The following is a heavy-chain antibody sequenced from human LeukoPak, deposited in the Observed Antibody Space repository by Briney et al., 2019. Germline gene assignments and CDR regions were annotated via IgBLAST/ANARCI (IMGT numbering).Heavy chain of an antibody. D-gene: IGHD1-7*01. CDR1: GYAFSAYY. CDR2: INPNSGVT. V-gene: IGHV1-2*06. CDR3: ARGAGVTGTNWVRLDHFDF. J-gene: IGHJ4*02. Sequence: ASVKVSCKTSGYAFSAYYINWVRQAPGQGLEWMGRINPNSGVTNFAQEFQGRVTMTRDKSISTAYMGLTRLSSDDRAVYYCARGAGVTGTNWVRLDHFDFWGQGTLITVSS.